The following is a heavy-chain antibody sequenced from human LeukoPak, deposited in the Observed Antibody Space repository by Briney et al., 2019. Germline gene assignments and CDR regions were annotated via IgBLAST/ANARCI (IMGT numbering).Heavy chain of an antibody. CDR2: INHSGST. CDR3: ARGSYDFWSGYYPLPIYYYYGMDV. CDR1: GGSFSGYY. J-gene: IGHJ6*02. V-gene: IGHV4-34*01. D-gene: IGHD3-3*01. Sequence: KPSETLSLTCAVYGGSFSGYYWSWIRQPPGKGLEWIGEINHSGSTNYNPSLKSRVTISVDTSKNQFSLKLSSVTAADTAVYYCARGSYDFWSGYYPLPIYYYYGMDVWGQGTTVTVSS.